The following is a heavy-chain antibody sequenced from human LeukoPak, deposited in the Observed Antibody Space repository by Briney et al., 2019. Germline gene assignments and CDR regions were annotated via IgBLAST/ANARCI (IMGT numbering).Heavy chain of an antibody. CDR3: AKAGHPLTIKRSWFDP. J-gene: IGHJ5*02. CDR2: ISWNSGSI. D-gene: IGHD1-1*01. CDR1: GFTFYYYD. Sequence: GRSLGLSCAASGFTFYYYDMHWVRQAPGKGLEWVTDISWNSGSIGYADSAKGRFTISRDNAKNSLYLQMNSLRAEDTALYYCAKAGHPLTIKRSWFDPWGQGNLVTVSS. V-gene: IGHV3-9*01.